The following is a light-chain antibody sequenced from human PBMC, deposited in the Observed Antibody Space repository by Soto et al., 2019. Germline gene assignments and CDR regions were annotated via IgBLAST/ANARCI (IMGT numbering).Light chain of an antibody. J-gene: IGKJ1*01. CDR2: KAS. CDR1: QSVSTW. V-gene: IGKV1-5*03. Sequence: DIQMTQSPSTLSASVGDRVTITCRASQSVSTWLAWYQQKPGKAPHLLIFKASTLDSGVPSRFSGSGSGTEFTLTITSLQPDDFATYYCQQYNVHSPWTFGQGTKVEIK. CDR3: QQYNVHSPWT.